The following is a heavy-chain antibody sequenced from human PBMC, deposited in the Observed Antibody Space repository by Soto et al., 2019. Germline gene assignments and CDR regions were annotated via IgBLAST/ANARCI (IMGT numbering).Heavy chain of an antibody. V-gene: IGHV3-74*01. CDR1: GFTFSGYW. CDR3: VGIAGYTSRRDPIS. J-gene: IGHJ5*02. D-gene: IGHD6-13*01. CDR2: INADGSTT. Sequence: GGSLRLSCATSGFTFSGYWMHWVRQAPGKGLVWVSRINADGSTTNYADSVKGRFTISRDNAKNTLYLHMTSLRAEDTAVYFCVGIAGYTSRRDPISWGQGTLVTVSS.